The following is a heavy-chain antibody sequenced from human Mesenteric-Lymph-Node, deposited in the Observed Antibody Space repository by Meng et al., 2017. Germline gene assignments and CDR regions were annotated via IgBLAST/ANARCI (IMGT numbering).Heavy chain of an antibody. Sequence: QITLNAPDPPLVKPTQTPTLTCTFSGFSLSTSGVGLGWIRQPPGKALEWLALIYWNDDKRYSPSLKSRLTITKDTSKNQVVLTMTNMDPVDTATYYCAQEDIVVVVAATGEYFQHWGQGTLVTVSS. V-gene: IGHV2-5*01. CDR3: AQEDIVVVVAATGEYFQH. D-gene: IGHD2-15*01. CDR2: IYWNDDK. CDR1: GFSLSTSGVG. J-gene: IGHJ1*01.